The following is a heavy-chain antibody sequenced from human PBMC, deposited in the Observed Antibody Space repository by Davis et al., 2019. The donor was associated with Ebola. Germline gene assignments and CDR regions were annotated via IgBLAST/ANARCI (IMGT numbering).Heavy chain of an antibody. CDR2: ISAYNGNT. Sequence: ASVKVSCKASGYTFTSYGISWVRQAPGQGLEWMGWISAYNGNTNYAQKLQGRVTMTTDTSTSTAYMELRSLRSEDTAVYYCARQEDIGAYCSSTSCYTAFDYWGQGTLVTVSS. CDR3: ARQEDIGAYCSSTSCYTAFDY. D-gene: IGHD2-2*02. CDR1: GYTFTSYG. J-gene: IGHJ4*02. V-gene: IGHV1-18*04.